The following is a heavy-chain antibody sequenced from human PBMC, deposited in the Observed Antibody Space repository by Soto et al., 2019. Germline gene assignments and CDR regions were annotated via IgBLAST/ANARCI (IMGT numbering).Heavy chain of an antibody. CDR1: GFTFSSYA. V-gene: IGHV3-64D*06. D-gene: IGHD2-15*01. CDR3: ATLEGYCSGGSCLAYDYGDSHFDY. J-gene: IGHJ4*02. Sequence: GGSLRLSCSASGFTFSSYAMHWVRQAPGKGLEYVSSISTNGGSTHYADSVKGRFTISRDNSKITQYLQMSSLRADDTAVYYCATLEGYCSGGSCLAYDYGDSHFDYWGQGTLVTVSS. CDR2: ISTNGGST.